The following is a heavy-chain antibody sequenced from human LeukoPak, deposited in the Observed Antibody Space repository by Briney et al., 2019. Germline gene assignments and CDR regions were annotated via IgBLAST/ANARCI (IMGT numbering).Heavy chain of an antibody. CDR2: ISSSSSYI. V-gene: IGHV3-21*01. CDR1: GFTFSSYS. J-gene: IGHJ4*02. D-gene: IGHD2-2*02. CDR3: ARVGGPAAIEGTNY. Sequence: GGSLRLSCAASGFTFSSYSMNWVRQAPGKGLEWVSSISSSSSYIYYADSVKGRFTISRDNAKNSLYLQMNSLRAEDTAVYYCARVGGPAAIEGTNYWGQGTLVTVSS.